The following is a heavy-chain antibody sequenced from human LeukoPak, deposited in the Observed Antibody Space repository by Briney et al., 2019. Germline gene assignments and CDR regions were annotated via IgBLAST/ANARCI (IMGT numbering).Heavy chain of an antibody. Sequence: ASVKVSCKVSGYTLTELSMHWVRQAPGKGLEWMGGFDPEDGETIYAQKFRGRVTMTEDTSTDTAYMELSSLRSEDTAVYYCATTGDILTGYYLFDYWGQGTLVTVSS. CDR2: FDPEDGET. CDR1: GYTLTELS. J-gene: IGHJ4*02. D-gene: IGHD3-9*01. CDR3: ATTGDILTGYYLFDY. V-gene: IGHV1-24*01.